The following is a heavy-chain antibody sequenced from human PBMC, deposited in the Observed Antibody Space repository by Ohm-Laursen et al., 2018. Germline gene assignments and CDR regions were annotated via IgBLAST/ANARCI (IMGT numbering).Heavy chain of an antibody. V-gene: IGHV1-2*02. Sequence: GASVKASCKSSRYTLTAYYMHWLRQAAQGLERMGWVNSNNGGTKYAQKFQGRVTMTRDTSISTFYMEVSSLRSDDTAVYYCARDGWTSTVTTNWFDPWGQGTLVTVSS. J-gene: IGHJ5*02. D-gene: IGHD4-17*01. CDR2: VNSNNGGT. CDR1: RYTLTAYY. CDR3: ARDGWTSTVTTNWFDP.